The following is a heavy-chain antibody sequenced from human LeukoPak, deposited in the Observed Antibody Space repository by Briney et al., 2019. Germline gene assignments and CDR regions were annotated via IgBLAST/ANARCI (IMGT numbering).Heavy chain of an antibody. CDR1: GGSFSGYY. J-gene: IGHJ6*02. CDR3: NYYYYGMDV. Sequence: PSETLSLTCAVYGGSFSGYYWSWIRQPPGEGLEWIGEINHSGSTNYNPSLKGRVTISVDTSKNQFSQKLSSVTAADTAVYCCNYYYYGMDVWGQGTTVTVSS. CDR2: INHSGST. V-gene: IGHV4-34*01.